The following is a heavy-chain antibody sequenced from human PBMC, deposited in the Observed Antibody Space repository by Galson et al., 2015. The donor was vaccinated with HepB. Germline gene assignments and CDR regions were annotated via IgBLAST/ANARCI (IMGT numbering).Heavy chain of an antibody. CDR1: GFTFSTCA. Sequence: SLRLSCAASGFTFSTCAMTWVRQAPGEGLEWVSTMNSGGNTYYADSVKGRFTISRDNSKNTLYVQMNSLKAEDTAVYYCAKDASPLHWFDSWGQGALVTVPS. CDR2: MNSGGNT. J-gene: IGHJ5*01. CDR3: AKDASPLHWFDS. V-gene: IGHV3-23*01.